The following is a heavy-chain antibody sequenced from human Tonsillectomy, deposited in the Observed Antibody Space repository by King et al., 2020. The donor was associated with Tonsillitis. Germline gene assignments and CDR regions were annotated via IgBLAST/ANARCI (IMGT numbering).Heavy chain of an antibody. CDR1: WGTFSSDA. J-gene: IGHJ5*02. Sequence: QLVPSGAEVEKPWASGKVSFKAFWGTFSSDAFSWVRQAPWQGLGWVGGNIPIFCTANYAQKFLGRVTITADESTSTAYMELSSLRSEDTAVYYCARASDTISWGQGTLVTVSS. CDR2: NIPIFCTA. V-gene: IGHV1-69*01. D-gene: IGHD3-3*01. CDR3: ARASDTIS.